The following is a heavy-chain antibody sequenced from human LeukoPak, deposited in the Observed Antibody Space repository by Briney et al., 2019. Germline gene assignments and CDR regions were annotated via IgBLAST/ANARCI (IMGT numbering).Heavy chain of an antibody. CDR1: GFTFADFT. D-gene: IGHD6-19*01. J-gene: IGHJ4*02. CDR3: ARGSGRYVMVDW. CDR2: IRSKIFGGAP. Sequence: GSLRLSCSASGFTFADFTMSWFRQSPGQGLEWAGFIRSKIFGGAPEHAASVAARFTISRDDSTSIAYLQMNSLQVEDTAVYYCARGSGRYVMVDWWGQGTLVTVSS. V-gene: IGHV3-49*03.